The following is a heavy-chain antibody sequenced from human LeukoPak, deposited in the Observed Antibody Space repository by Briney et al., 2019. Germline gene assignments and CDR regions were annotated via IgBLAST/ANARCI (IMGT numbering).Heavy chain of an antibody. CDR3: ARGRLLYCSGGSCYAGWFDP. J-gene: IGHJ5*02. Sequence: ASVKVSCKASGYTFTGYYMHWVRQAPGQGLEWMGRINPNSGGTSYAQKFQGRVTMTRDTSISTAYMELSRLRSDDTAVHYCARGRLLYCSGGSCYAGWFDPWGQGTLVTVSS. CDR1: GYTFTGYY. V-gene: IGHV1-2*06. D-gene: IGHD2-15*01. CDR2: INPNSGGT.